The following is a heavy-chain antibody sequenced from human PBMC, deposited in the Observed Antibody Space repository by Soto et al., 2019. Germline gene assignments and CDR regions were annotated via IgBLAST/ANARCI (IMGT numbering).Heavy chain of an antibody. V-gene: IGHV1-18*04. D-gene: IGHD3-3*01. CDR1: GYTFTSYG. CDR3: ARDLRRSGSHDAFDI. CDR2: ISAYNGNT. Sequence: QVQLVQSGAEVKKPGASVKVSCKASGYTFTSYGISWVRQAPGQGLEWMGWISAYNGNTNYAQKLQGRVTMTTDTSTSTDYMERRSLRSDDTAVYYCARDLRRSGSHDAFDIWGQGTMVTVSA. J-gene: IGHJ3*02.